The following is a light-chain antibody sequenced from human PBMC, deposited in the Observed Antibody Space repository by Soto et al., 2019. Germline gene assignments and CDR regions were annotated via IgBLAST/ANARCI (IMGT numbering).Light chain of an antibody. CDR3: QHYVTSSIT. J-gene: IGKJ5*01. CDR2: GAS. V-gene: IGKV3-20*01. CDR1: QYVSVRF. Sequence: EIVLTQSPGTLSLSPGESATLSCRASQYVSVRFLAWYQQKPGQAPRLLIYGASSRATGTPDRISGGGSGTHFTLTISRLEPEDFAVYYCQHYVTSSITFGQGTRLEI.